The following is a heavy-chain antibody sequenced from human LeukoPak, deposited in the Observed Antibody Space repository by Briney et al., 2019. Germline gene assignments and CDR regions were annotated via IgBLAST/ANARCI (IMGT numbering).Heavy chain of an antibody. J-gene: IGHJ4*02. CDR1: SGSISSDY. V-gene: IGHV4-4*07. D-gene: IGHD2-15*01. CDR3: AREDRYCSGGSCYS. CDR2: FYTSGST. Sequence: SETLSLTCSVSSGSISSDYWNWIRQPAGKGLEWIGRFYTSGSTNYNPSLKSRVTISVDTSKNQFSLRLTSVTAADTAVYYCAREDRYCSGGSCYSWGQGTLVTVSS.